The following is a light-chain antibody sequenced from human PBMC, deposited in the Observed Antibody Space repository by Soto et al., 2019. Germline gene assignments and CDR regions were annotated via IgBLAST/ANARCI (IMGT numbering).Light chain of an antibody. J-gene: IGKJ4*01. Sequence: DIVMTQSPDSLAVSLGERATINCKSSQSVSYSSNDKNYLAWYQQKPRQPPKLLIYWASTRESGVPDRFSGSGSGTDFTLTISSLQAEDVAVYYCQQYYSIPLTFGGGTKVEIK. CDR1: QSVSYSSNDKNY. CDR3: QQYYSIPLT. V-gene: IGKV4-1*01. CDR2: WAS.